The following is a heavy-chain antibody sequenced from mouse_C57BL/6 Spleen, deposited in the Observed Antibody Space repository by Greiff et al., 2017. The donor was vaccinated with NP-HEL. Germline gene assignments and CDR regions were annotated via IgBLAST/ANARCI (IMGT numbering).Heavy chain of an antibody. V-gene: IGHV1-15*01. J-gene: IGHJ2*01. D-gene: IGHD2-2*01. CDR1: GYTFTDYE. CDR2: IDPETGGT. CDR3: TRFGTYGYGGDYFDY. Sequence: QVQLQQSGAELVRPGASVTLSCKASGYTFTDYEMHWVKQTPVHGLEWIGAIDPETGGTAYNQKFKGKAILTADKSSSTAYMELRSLTPEDSAVYYCTRFGTYGYGGDYFDYWGQGTTLTVSS.